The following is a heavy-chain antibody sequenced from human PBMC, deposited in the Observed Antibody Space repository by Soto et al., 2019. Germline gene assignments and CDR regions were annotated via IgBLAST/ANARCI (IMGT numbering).Heavy chain of an antibody. CDR2: ISSTSSVK. J-gene: IGHJ5*02. CDR3: GGDQGGTYQNWFDP. Sequence: GGSLRLSCAASGFTFSNYEMNWVRQAPGKGREWVSYISSTSSVKYYADSVKGRFTISRDNAKKSLYLQMKNLRPEDTAVYYCGGDQGGTYQNWFDPWGQGALVTVSS. V-gene: IGHV3-48*03. D-gene: IGHD1-26*01. CDR1: GFTFSNYE.